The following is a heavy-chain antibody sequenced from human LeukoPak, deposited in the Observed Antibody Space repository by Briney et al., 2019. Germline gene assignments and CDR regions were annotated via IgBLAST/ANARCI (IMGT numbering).Heavy chain of an antibody. J-gene: IGHJ3*02. V-gene: IGHV3-21*01. CDR1: GFTFSSYS. CDR3: ARVDSSGYYLVGACDI. Sequence: TTGGSLRLSCAASGFTFSSYSMNWVRQAPGKGLEWVSSISSSSSYIYYADSVKGRFTISRDNAKNSLYLQMNSLRAEDTAVYYCARVDSSGYYLVGACDIWGQGTMVTVSS. CDR2: ISSSSSYI. D-gene: IGHD3-22*01.